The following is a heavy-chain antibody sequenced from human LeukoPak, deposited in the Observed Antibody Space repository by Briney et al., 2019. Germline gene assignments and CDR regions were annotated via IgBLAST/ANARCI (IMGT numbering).Heavy chain of an antibody. J-gene: IGHJ4*02. V-gene: IGHV3-23*01. CDR2: ISGSGGST. Sequence: GGSLRLSCAASGFTFSSYAIYWVRQAPGKGLEWVSGISGSGGSTYFADSVKGRFTTSRDNSKNMLYLQMSSLRAEDTAVYYCAKMQGYFDYWGQGTLVPVSS. CDR1: GFTFSSYA. CDR3: AKMQGYFDY.